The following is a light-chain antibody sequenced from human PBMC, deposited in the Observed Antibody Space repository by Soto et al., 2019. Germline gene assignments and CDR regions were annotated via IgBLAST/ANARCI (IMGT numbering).Light chain of an antibody. Sequence: DIAMAQSPATLSVSPGARAPLSCGASQIVRTNLAWYQQKPGQAPRLLIHATSTRATDVPARFSGSGSGTAFTLTISSLQSEDFAVYYCQQHDNSPRTFGRGTKVDIK. J-gene: IGKJ1*01. CDR2: ATS. CDR1: QIVRTN. V-gene: IGKV3-15*01. CDR3: QQHDNSPRT.